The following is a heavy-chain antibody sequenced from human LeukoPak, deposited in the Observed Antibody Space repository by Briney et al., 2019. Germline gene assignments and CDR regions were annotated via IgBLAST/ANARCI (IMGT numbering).Heavy chain of an antibody. CDR2: INPNSGGT. V-gene: IGHV1-2*02. CDR1: GYTFTGYY. D-gene: IGHD6-19*01. Sequence: ASVKVSCKASGYTFTGYYIHWVRQAPGQRLEWMGWINPNSGGTNYAQKFQGRVTMTRDTSISTAYMELSRLRSDDTAVYYCAREIAVGAFDSWGQGTMVTVSS. CDR3: AREIAVGAFDS. J-gene: IGHJ3*02.